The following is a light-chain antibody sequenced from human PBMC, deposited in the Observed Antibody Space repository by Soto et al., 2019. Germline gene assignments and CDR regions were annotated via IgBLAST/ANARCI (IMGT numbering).Light chain of an antibody. CDR2: GVT. CDR1: HNDIGTYDY. CDR3: SSFTSNRIYV. J-gene: IGLJ1*01. Sequence: QSALTQPTSVSGSPGQSITISCTGNHNDIGTYDYVSWYQQHPGRAPRLLIHGVTTRPSGISGRFSASKSGLTASLTISGLQPEDEADYYCSSFTSNRIYVFGTGKKVTVL. V-gene: IGLV2-14*03.